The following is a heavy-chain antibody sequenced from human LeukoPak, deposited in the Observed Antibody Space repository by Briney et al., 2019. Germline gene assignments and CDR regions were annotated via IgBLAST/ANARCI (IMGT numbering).Heavy chain of an antibody. CDR2: INHSGST. D-gene: IGHD3-9*01. V-gene: IGHV4-34*01. J-gene: IGHJ5*02. CDR1: GGSFSGYY. CDR3: ARDVLRHFPAARPWFDP. Sequence: PSETLSLTCAVYGGSFSGYYWSWIRQPPGKGLEWIGEINHSGSTNYNPSLKSRVTISVDTSKNQFSLKLSSVTAADTAVYYCARDVLRHFPAARPWFDPWRQGTLVTVST.